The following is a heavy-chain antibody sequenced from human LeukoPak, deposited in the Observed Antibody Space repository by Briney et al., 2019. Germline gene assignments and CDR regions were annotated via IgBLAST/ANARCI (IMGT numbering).Heavy chain of an antibody. Sequence: PPETLSLTCTVSGGSFSSFYWSWIRQPPGKGLEWVGYIYYSGGPNYNPSLKSRVTISVDTSKNQFCLKLSSVTAADKAVYYCARWPNCSSTSCPLDYWGQGTLVTVSS. V-gene: IGHV4-59*01. CDR3: ARWPNCSSTSCPLDY. D-gene: IGHD2-2*01. CDR2: IYYSGGP. CDR1: GGSFSSFY. J-gene: IGHJ4*02.